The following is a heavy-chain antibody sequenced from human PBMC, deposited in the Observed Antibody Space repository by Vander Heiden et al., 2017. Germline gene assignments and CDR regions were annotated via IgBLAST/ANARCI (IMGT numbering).Heavy chain of an antibody. CDR3: AILPPYYYYYYGMDV. D-gene: IGHD3-9*01. V-gene: IGHV4-39*01. J-gene: IGHJ6*02. CDR1: GGSIRSSSYY. CDR2: IYYSGST. Sequence: QLQLQESGPGLVKPSETLSLTCTVSGGSIRSSSYYWGWIRQPPGKGLEWIGSIYYSGSTYYNPSLKSRVTISVDTSKNQFSLKLSSVTAADTAVYYCAILPPYYYYYYGMDVWGQGTTVTVSS.